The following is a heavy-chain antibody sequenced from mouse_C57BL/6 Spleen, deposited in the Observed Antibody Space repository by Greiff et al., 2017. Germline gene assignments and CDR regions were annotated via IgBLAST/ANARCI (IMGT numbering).Heavy chain of an antibody. Sequence: EVKLVESGGGLVQPGRSMKLSCVASGFTFSNYWMNWVRQSPEKGLEWVAQIRLKSDNYATHYAESVKGRFTISRDDSKSSVYLQMNNLRAEDTGIYYCTRLFYSIDYWGQGTTLTVSS. CDR1: GFTFSNYW. V-gene: IGHV6-3*01. J-gene: IGHJ2*01. D-gene: IGHD2-5*01. CDR3: TRLFYSIDY. CDR2: IRLKSDNYAT.